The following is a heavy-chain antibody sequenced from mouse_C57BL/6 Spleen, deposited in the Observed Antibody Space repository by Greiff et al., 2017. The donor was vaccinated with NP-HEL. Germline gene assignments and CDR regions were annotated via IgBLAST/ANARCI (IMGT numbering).Heavy chain of an antibody. CDR3: TRVDTTVVKYFDV. CDR2: IYPGNSDT. V-gene: IGHV1-5*01. CDR1: GYTFTSYW. Sequence: VQLQQSGTVLARPGASVKMSCKTSGYTFTSYWMHWVKQRPGQGLEWIGAIYPGNSDTSYNQKFKGKAKLTAVTSASTAYMELSSLTNEDSAVYYCTRVDTTVVKYFDVWGTGTTVTVSS. D-gene: IGHD1-1*01. J-gene: IGHJ1*03.